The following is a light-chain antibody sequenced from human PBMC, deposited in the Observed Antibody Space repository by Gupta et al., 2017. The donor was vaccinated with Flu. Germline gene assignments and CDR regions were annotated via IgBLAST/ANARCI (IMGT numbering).Light chain of an antibody. Sequence: QSALTQPRSVSGSPGQSVTISCTGTSSDIGVYNYVSWYQQHPGKAPKLMIYDVSKRPSGVPDRFSGSKSGNTASLTISGLQAEDEADYYCCSYAGSYTWVFGGGTKLNVL. CDR2: DVS. CDR3: CSYAGSYTWV. J-gene: IGLJ3*02. V-gene: IGLV2-11*01. CDR1: SSDIGVYNY.